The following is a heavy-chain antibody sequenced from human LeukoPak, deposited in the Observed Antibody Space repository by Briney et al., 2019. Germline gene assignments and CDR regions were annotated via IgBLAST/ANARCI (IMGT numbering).Heavy chain of an antibody. V-gene: IGHV3-7*01. J-gene: IGHJ6*02. Sequence: GGSLILSCAASGFPFSTYWMSWVRQAPGKGLEWVANIRQDGSLKYYLDSVKGRFTISRDNAKNSLYLQMNSLRAEDTAVYYCAREMDYDFWSGYYAHGMDVWGQGTTVTVSS. CDR2: IRQDGSLK. CDR3: AREMDYDFWSGYYAHGMDV. CDR1: GFPFSTYW. D-gene: IGHD3-3*01.